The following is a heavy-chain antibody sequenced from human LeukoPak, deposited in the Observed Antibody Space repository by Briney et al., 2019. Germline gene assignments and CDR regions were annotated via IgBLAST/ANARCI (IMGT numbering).Heavy chain of an antibody. J-gene: IGHJ4*02. Sequence: PSETLSLTCAVYGGSFSGSYWSWIRQSPGKGLEWIGEIHHSGGTNYNPSLKSRVTISLDTSNNQFSLKLTSVTAADTAVYYCARSRASVATAGTFGDWGQGALVTVSS. CDR3: ARSRASVATAGTFGD. D-gene: IGHD1-1*01. V-gene: IGHV4-34*01. CDR2: IHHSGGT. CDR1: GGSFSGSY.